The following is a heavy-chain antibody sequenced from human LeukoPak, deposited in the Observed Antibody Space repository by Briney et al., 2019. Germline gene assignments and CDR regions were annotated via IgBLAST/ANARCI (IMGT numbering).Heavy chain of an antibody. CDR3: TTKRGYSYGYAD. V-gene: IGHV3-66*01. CDR2: IYSGGST. J-gene: IGHJ4*02. Sequence: GGSLRLSCAASGLTVSSNYMSWVRQAPGKGLEWLSVIYSGGSTYYADSVKGRFTISRDNSKNTLYLQMNSLRAEDTAVYYCTTKRGYSYGYADWGQGTLVTVSS. CDR1: GLTVSSNY. D-gene: IGHD5-18*01.